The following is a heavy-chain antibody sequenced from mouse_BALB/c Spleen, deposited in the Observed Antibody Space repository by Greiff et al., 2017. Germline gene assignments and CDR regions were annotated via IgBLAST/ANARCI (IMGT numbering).Heavy chain of an antibody. Sequence: VQLKESGPELVKPGASVKISCKASGYTFTDYNMHWVKQSHGKSLEWIGYIYPYNGGTGYNQKFKSKATLTVDNSSITAYMELRSLTSEDSAVYYCARDGITWYFDVWGAGTTVTVSS. CDR1: GYTFTDYN. J-gene: IGHJ1*01. CDR2: IYPYNGGT. D-gene: IGHD2-4*01. CDR3: ARDGITWYFDV. V-gene: IGHV1S29*02.